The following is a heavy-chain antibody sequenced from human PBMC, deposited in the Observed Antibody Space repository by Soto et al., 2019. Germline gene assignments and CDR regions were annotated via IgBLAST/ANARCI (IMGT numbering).Heavy chain of an antibody. V-gene: IGHV1-46*01. CDR3: ARDLVGPYGDYVSPLSYYDYGMDV. CDR2: INPSGGST. D-gene: IGHD4-17*01. Sequence: QVQLVQSAAEVKKPGASVKVSCKASGYTFTSYYMHWVRQAPGQGLEWMGIINPSGGSTSYAQKFQGRGTMTRDASTSTVYMELSSLRSEDAAVYYCARDLVGPYGDYVSPLSYYDYGMDVWGQGTTVTVSS. J-gene: IGHJ6*02. CDR1: GYTFTSYY.